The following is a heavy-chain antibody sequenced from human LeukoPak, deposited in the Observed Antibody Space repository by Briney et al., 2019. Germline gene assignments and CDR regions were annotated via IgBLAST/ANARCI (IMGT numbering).Heavy chain of an antibody. CDR3: AKDLWMTAAGNY. Sequence: GGSLRLSCAASGFTFSTFAMIWVRQPPGKGLEWVSSIFPSGGEIHYADSVRGRFTISRDNSKSTLSLQMNSLRAEDTAVYYCAKDLWMTAAGNYWGQGTLVTVSS. J-gene: IGHJ4*02. V-gene: IGHV3-23*01. CDR2: IFPSGGEI. CDR1: GFTFSTFA. D-gene: IGHD6-13*01.